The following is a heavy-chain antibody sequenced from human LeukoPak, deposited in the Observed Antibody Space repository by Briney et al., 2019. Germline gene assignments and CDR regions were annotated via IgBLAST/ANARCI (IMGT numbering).Heavy chain of an antibody. CDR1: GYTLTSFA. V-gene: IGHV1-3*01. CDR3: ARDGKHIAVPGVRYPMDV. CDR2: LNAANGNS. J-gene: IGHJ6*02. Sequence: ASVTVSCTASGYTLTSFAMHWVRQAPGQRLEWMGRLNAANGNSQYSQKFQDRVTITSDSSANTAYMEFSSLRSEDSAVYYCARDGKHIAVPGVRYPMDVWGQGTTVTVS. D-gene: IGHD6-19*01.